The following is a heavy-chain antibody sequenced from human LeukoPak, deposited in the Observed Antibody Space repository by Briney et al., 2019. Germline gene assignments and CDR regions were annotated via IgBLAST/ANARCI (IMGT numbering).Heavy chain of an antibody. CDR3: ARDLEWLRNLDY. D-gene: IGHD5-12*01. CDR1: GFTFNNYW. Sequence: GGSLRLSCAASGFTFNNYWMTWVRLAPGKGLEWVANIKQDGSEKYYVDSVKGRFTISRDNAKNSLYLQMNSLRAEDTAVYYCARDLEWLRNLDYWGQGTLVTVSS. V-gene: IGHV3-7*01. J-gene: IGHJ4*02. CDR2: IKQDGSEK.